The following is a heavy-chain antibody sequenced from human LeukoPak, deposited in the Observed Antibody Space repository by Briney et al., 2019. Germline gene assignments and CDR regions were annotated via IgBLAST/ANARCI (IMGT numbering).Heavy chain of an antibody. Sequence: GGSLRLSCAASGFAFSSYEMNWVRPAPGKGLEWVSDISSSGTTIHYADSVKGRFTISRDNAKNSLYLQMSSLRAEDTAVYYCARGLDDGYSYGLDYWGQGTLVTVSS. CDR3: ARGLDDGYSYGLDY. CDR2: ISSSGTTI. D-gene: IGHD5-18*01. CDR1: GFAFSSYE. V-gene: IGHV3-48*03. J-gene: IGHJ4*02.